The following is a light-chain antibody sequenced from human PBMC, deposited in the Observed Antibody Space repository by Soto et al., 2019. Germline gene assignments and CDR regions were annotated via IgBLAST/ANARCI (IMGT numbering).Light chain of an antibody. CDR3: QQYVKSPWT. J-gene: IGKJ1*01. CDR1: QSVSSRY. V-gene: IGKV3-20*01. Sequence: EIVLTQSPGTLSLSPGERATLSCRASQSVSSRYLAWYQQKPGQAPRLLIYAASSWATGTPDRFSGSGSGTYFILTVITLEPEEEAVYYCQQYVKSPWTFGQGTKVEVK. CDR2: AAS.